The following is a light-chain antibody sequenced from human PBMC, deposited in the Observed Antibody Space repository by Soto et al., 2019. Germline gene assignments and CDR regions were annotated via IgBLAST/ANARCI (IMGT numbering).Light chain of an antibody. Sequence: IQMTTSPSTLSASVGDRVTITCRASQSISSWLAWYQQKPGKAPKLLIYKASSLESGVPSRFSGSGSGTEFTLTISSLQPDDFATYYCQQYNSYSTFGQGTKVDIK. J-gene: IGKJ1*01. V-gene: IGKV1-5*03. CDR1: QSISSW. CDR2: KAS. CDR3: QQYNSYST.